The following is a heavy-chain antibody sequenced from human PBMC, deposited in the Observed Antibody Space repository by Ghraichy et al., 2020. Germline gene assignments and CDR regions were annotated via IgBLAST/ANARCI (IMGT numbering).Heavy chain of an antibody. J-gene: IGHJ4*02. CDR1: GGSFSGYY. V-gene: IGHV4-34*01. D-gene: IGHD3-10*01. Sequence: GSLRLSCAVYGGSFSGYYWSWIRQPPGKGLEWIGEINHSGSTNYNPSLKSRVTISVDTSKNQFSLKLSSVTAADTAVYYCARGQDYGSGSYYNSFWNIITKGFDYWGQGTLVTVSS. CDR2: INHSGST. CDR3: ARGQDYGSGSYYNSFWNIITKGFDY.